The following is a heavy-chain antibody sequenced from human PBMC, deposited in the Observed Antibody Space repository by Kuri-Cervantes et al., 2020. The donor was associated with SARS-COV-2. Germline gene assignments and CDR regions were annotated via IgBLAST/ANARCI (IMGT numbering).Heavy chain of an antibody. CDR2: INSDGSTT. V-gene: IGHV3-74*01. J-gene: IGHJ6*02. Sequence: GGSLRLSCAASGFTFSSYWMHWVRQAPGKGLVWVSRINSDGSTTSYADSVMGRFTISRDNAKNTLYLQMNSLRAEDTAVYYCARISIWVVAATLFLAYYHYYGMDVWGQGTTVTVSS. CDR3: ARISIWVVAATLFLAYYHYYGMDV. CDR1: GFTFSSYW. D-gene: IGHD2-15*01.